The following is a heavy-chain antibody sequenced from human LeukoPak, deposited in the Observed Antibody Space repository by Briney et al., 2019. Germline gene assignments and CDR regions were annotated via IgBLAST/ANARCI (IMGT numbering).Heavy chain of an antibody. CDR3: ARHHSGYYLIDY. CDR2: ISAYNGNT. D-gene: IGHD3-22*01. V-gene: IGHV1-18*01. CDR1: GYTFTIYG. Sequence: ASVKVSCKASGYTFTIYGISWVRQAPGQGLKWMGWISAYNGNTNYAQKLQDRVTMTTDTSTSTAYMELRGLRSDDTAVYYCARHHSGYYLIDYWGQGTLVTVSS. J-gene: IGHJ4*02.